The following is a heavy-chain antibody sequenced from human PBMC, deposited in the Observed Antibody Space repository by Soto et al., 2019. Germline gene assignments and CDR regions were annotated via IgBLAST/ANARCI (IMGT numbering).Heavy chain of an antibody. CDR2: ISGSGGST. Sequence: GGSLRLSCAASGFTFSSYAMSWVRQAPGKGLEWVSAISGSGGSTYYADSVKGRFTISRDNSKNTLYLQMNSLRAEDTAVYYCAKVGDFWSGYYPDDYVSGSYAYWGQGTLVTVSS. D-gene: IGHD3-3*01. V-gene: IGHV3-23*01. CDR1: GFTFSSYA. CDR3: AKVGDFWSGYYPDDYVSGSYAY. J-gene: IGHJ4*02.